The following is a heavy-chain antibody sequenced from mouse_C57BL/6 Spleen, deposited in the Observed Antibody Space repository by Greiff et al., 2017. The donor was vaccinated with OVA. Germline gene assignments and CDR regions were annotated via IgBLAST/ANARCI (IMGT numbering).Heavy chain of an antibody. D-gene: IGHD1-1*01. V-gene: IGHV1-39*01. CDR3: ARSALITTVPWFAY. J-gene: IGHJ3*01. Sequence: QLQQSGPELVKPGASVKISCKASGYSFTDYNMNWVKQSNGKSLEWIGVINPNYGTTSYNQKFKGKATLTVDQSSSTAYMQLNSLTSEDSAVYYCARSALITTVPWFAYWGQGTLVTVSA. CDR1: GYSFTDYN. CDR2: INPNYGTT.